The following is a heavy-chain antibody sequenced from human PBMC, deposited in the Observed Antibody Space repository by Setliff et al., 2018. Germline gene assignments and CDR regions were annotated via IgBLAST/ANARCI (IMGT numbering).Heavy chain of an antibody. CDR3: ARGRNRNYVVYGTDV. CDR1: GLTDTYNY. V-gene: IGHV3-53*01. J-gene: IGHJ6*02. Sequence: PGGSLRLSCAASGLTDTYNYMSWVRQAPGKGLEWVSVIYAGGSTYYADSVKGRFTISRDNSKNMLYLQMDSLRAEDTAVYYCARGRNRNYVVYGTDVWGQGTTVTVSS. CDR2: IYAGGST. D-gene: IGHD1-7*01.